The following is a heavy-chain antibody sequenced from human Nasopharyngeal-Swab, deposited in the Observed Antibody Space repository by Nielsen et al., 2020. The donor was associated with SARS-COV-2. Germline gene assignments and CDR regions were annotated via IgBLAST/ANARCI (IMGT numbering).Heavy chain of an antibody. Sequence: SETLSLTCTVSGGSISSSSYYWGWIRQPPGKGLEWIGSIYYSGSTYYNPSLKSRVTISVDTSKNQFSLKVSSVTAADTAVYYCARLIYSSSFSSYNWFDPWGQGSLVTVSS. CDR2: IYYSGST. CDR1: GGSISSSSYY. J-gene: IGHJ5*02. D-gene: IGHD6-6*01. V-gene: IGHV4-39*01. CDR3: ARLIYSSSFSSYNWFDP.